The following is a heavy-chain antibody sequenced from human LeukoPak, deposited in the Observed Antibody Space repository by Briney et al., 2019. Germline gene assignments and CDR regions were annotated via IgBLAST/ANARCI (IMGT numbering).Heavy chain of an antibody. CDR3: AKEIEWESLPIDAFDI. J-gene: IGHJ3*02. Sequence: GGSLRLSCAASGFTFSSYAMSWVRQAPGKGLEWVSAISGSGGSTYYADSVKGRFTISRDNSKNTLYLQMNSLRAEDTAVYYCAKEIEWESLPIDAFDIWGQGTMVTVSS. CDR1: GFTFSSYA. V-gene: IGHV3-23*01. CDR2: ISGSGGST. D-gene: IGHD1-26*01.